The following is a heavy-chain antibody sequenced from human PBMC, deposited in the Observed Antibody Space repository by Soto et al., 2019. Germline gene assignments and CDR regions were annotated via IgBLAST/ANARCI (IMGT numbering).Heavy chain of an antibody. CDR3: ARESTAGRWCDP. V-gene: IGHV4-61*01. D-gene: IGHD2-8*02. Sequence: QVQLQESGPGLVKPSETLALTCTVSGGSVSGGNYYWSWLRQPPGKGLEWIAHISYSGSTNYDASLKSRVTISVDTSKNQFSLKVSSVTAADTAIYCCARESTAGRWCDPWGQGTLVTVSS. J-gene: IGHJ5*02. CDR2: ISYSGST. CDR1: GGSVSGGNYY.